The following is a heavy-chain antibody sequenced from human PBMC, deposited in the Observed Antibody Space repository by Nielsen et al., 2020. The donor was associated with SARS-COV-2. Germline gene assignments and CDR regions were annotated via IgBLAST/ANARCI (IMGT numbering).Heavy chain of an antibody. Sequence: GESLKISCAASGFSFSAYWMFWVRQAPGKGLVWVSRIKTDGTYTNFADAVRGRFTISRDNAKNTVSLQMNSLREEDTAVYYCAGGGSGYMSYWGQGTLVTVSS. V-gene: IGHV3-74*01. J-gene: IGHJ4*02. CDR1: GFSFSAYW. CDR2: IKTDGTYT. D-gene: IGHD3-3*01. CDR3: AGGGSGYMSY.